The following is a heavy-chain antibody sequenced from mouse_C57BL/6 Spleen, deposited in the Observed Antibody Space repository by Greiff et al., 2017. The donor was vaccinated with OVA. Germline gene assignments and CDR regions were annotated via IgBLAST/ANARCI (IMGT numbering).Heavy chain of an antibody. Sequence: EVQRVESEGGLVQPGSSMKLSCTASGFTFSDYYMAWVRQVPEKGLEWVANINYDGSSTYYLDSLKSRFIISRDNAKNILYLQMSRLKSEDTATYYCARGDYGSSFYFDVWGTGTTVTVSS. V-gene: IGHV5-16*01. D-gene: IGHD1-1*01. CDR1: GFTFSDYY. CDR3: ARGDYGSSFYFDV. CDR2: INYDGSST. J-gene: IGHJ1*03.